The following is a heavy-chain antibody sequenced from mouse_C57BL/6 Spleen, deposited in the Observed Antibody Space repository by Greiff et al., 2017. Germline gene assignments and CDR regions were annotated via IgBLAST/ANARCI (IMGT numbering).Heavy chain of an antibody. D-gene: IGHD3-2*02. Sequence: VQLQQSGPELVKPGASVKISCKASGYTFTDYYMNWVKQSHGKSLEWIGDINPNNGGTSYNQKFKGKATLTVDKSSSTAYMELRSLTSEDSAVYYCLTAQNYAMDYWGQGTSVTVSS. CDR3: LTAQNYAMDY. CDR2: INPNNGGT. J-gene: IGHJ4*01. V-gene: IGHV1-26*01. CDR1: GYTFTDYY.